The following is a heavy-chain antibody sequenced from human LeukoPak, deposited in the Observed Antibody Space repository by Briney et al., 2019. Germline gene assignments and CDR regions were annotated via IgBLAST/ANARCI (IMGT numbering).Heavy chain of an antibody. CDR3: ARVSSGYSSREFDC. D-gene: IGHD6-13*01. CDR2: IYYSGST. V-gene: IGHV4-59*01. J-gene: IGHJ4*02. Sequence: PSETLSLTCTVSGGSLSSYYWSRIRQPPGKGLEWIGYIYYSGSTNYNPSLKSRVTISVDTSKNQFSLKLSSVTAADTAVYYCARVSSGYSSREFDCWGQGTLVTVSS. CDR1: GGSLSSYY.